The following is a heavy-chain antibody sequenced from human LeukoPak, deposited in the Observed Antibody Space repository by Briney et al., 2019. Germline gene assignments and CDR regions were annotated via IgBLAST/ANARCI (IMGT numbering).Heavy chain of an antibody. CDR2: INPNSGGT. CDR1: GYTFTGYY. D-gene: IGHD4-17*01. V-gene: IGHV1-2*02. J-gene: IGHJ4*02. Sequence: ASVKVSCKASGYTFTGYYMHWVRQAPGQGLEWMGWINPNSGGTNCAQKFQGRVTMTRDTSISTAYMELSRLRSDDTAVYYCARVGDYGDYGRLFDYWGQGTLVTVSS. CDR3: ARVGDYGDYGRLFDY.